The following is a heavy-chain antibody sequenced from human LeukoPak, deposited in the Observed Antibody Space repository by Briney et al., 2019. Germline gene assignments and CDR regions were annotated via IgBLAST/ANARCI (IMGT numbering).Heavy chain of an antibody. D-gene: IGHD3-9*01. Sequence: PGGSLRLSCAASGFTSSDYYMSWISQAPAKGLEWVSYISTSGSSIYYADSVKGRFTISRDNAKNSLYLQMNSLSAADTAVYYCARDSVLRYFDWLFPYYMDVWGKGTTVTISS. V-gene: IGHV3-11*01. CDR1: GFTSSDYY. J-gene: IGHJ6*03. CDR2: ISTSGSSI. CDR3: ARDSVLRYFDWLFPYYMDV.